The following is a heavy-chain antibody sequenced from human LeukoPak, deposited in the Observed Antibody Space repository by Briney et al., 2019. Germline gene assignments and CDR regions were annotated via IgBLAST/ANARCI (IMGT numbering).Heavy chain of an antibody. Sequence: GGSLRLSCATSGFTFSSFTMNWVRQAPAKGLEWVSYITSGSSTISYADSVKGRFTISRDNAKNSLYLQINSLRDEDTAVYYCARGWEALDYWGQGTLVSVSS. J-gene: IGHJ4*02. D-gene: IGHD1-26*01. CDR3: ARGWEALDY. CDR2: ITSGSSTI. V-gene: IGHV3-48*02. CDR1: GFTFSSFT.